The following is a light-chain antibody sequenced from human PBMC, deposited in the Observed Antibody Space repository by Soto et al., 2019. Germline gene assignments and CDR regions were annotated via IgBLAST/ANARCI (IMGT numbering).Light chain of an antibody. CDR2: EVN. Sequence: QSALTQPASVSGSPGQSITISCTGTSSDIGDYNYVSWYQKYPGKAPKLMIYEVNYRPSGVSNRFSGSKSGNTASLTISGLQAEDEADYYCSSYTSSRTLVFGGGTQLTVL. CDR1: SSDIGDYNY. CDR3: SSYTSSRTLV. J-gene: IGLJ2*01. V-gene: IGLV2-14*01.